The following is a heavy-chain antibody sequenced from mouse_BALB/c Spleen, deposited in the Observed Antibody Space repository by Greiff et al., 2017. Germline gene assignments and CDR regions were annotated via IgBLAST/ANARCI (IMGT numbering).Heavy chain of an antibody. Sequence: VQLQQSGPGLVAPSQSLSITCTVSGFSLTGYGVNWVRQPPGKGLEWLGMIWGDGSTDYNSALKSRLSISKDNSKSQVFLKMNSLQTDDTARYYCARERGYGNYAMDYWGQGTSVTVSS. J-gene: IGHJ4*01. D-gene: IGHD2-1*01. CDR1: GFSLTGYG. CDR3: ARERGYGNYAMDY. CDR2: IWGDGST. V-gene: IGHV2-6-7*01.